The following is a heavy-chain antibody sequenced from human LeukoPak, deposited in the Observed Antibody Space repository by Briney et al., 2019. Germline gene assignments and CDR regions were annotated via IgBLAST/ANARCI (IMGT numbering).Heavy chain of an antibody. D-gene: IGHD3-16*01. CDR2: MNPNSGNT. CDR3: ARIIYDYVGGSYYMDV. J-gene: IGHJ6*03. V-gene: IGHV1-8*01. Sequence: GASVKDSCKASGCTFTNYDINWVRQATGQGLEWMGWMNPNSGNTGYAQKFQGRVTMTRNTSIRTTNMELSSLRSEDTAVYYCARIIYDYVGGSYYMDVWGKGTTVTISS. CDR1: GCTFTNYD.